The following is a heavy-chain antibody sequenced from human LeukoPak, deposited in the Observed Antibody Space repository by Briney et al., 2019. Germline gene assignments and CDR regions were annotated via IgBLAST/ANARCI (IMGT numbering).Heavy chain of an antibody. J-gene: IGHJ4*02. CDR2: IYYSGST. D-gene: IGHD2-2*01. V-gene: IGHV4-61*08. CDR1: GGSIGSGDYY. Sequence: SETLSLTCTVSGGSIGSGDYYCSWIRQPPGKGLEWIGYIYYSGSTKYTPYLKSRVTISVGTSKSQFSLKLTSVTAADTAVYYCAKLGIGVVPSAMLGDYYFDYWGQGTLVTVSS. CDR3: AKLGIGVVPSAMLGDYYFDY.